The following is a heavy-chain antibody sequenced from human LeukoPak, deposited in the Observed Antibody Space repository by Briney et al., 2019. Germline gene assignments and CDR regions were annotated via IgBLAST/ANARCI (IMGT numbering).Heavy chain of an antibody. D-gene: IGHD6-19*01. CDR2: IYHSGST. Sequence: SETLSLTXTVSSYSIRSGYYWGWIRQPPGKGLEWIGSIYHSGSTYYNPSLKSRVTISVDTSKNQFSLKLSSVTAADTAVYYCASEPGYSSGWYPPYGTFDYWGQGTLVTVSS. CDR1: SYSIRSGYY. CDR3: ASEPGYSSGWYPPYGTFDY. J-gene: IGHJ4*02. V-gene: IGHV4-38-2*02.